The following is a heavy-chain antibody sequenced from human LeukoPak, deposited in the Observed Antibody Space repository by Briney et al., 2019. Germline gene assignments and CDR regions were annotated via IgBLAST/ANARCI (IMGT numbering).Heavy chain of an antibody. CDR1: GFTFSSYG. D-gene: IGHD3-22*01. CDR2: IRYDGSNK. Sequence: GGSLRLSCAASGFTFSSYGMHWVRQAPGKGLEWVAFIRYDGSNKYYADSVKGRFTISRDNSKNTLYLQMNSPRAEDTAVYYCAKAGLYYYDSSGYYGFDYWGQGTLVTVSS. J-gene: IGHJ4*02. CDR3: AKAGLYYYDSSGYYGFDY. V-gene: IGHV3-30*02.